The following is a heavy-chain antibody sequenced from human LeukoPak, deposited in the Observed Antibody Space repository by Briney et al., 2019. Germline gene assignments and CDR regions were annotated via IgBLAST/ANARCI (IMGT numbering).Heavy chain of an antibody. Sequence: GGSLRLSCAASGFTFSDYYMSWVRQAPGKGLEWVSAISGSGGSTYYADSVKGRFTISRDNSKNTLYLQMNSLRAEDTAVYYCAKDQQQLVLRGSDYWGQGTLVTVSS. CDR2: ISGSGGST. CDR1: GFTFSDYY. CDR3: AKDQQQLVLRGSDY. J-gene: IGHJ4*02. V-gene: IGHV3-23*01. D-gene: IGHD6-13*01.